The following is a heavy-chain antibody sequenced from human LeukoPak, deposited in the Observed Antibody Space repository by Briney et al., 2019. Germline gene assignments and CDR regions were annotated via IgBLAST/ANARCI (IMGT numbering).Heavy chain of an antibody. CDR2: INPNSGGT. V-gene: IGHV1-2*02. CDR3: ARVSLGASLYDAFDI. Sequence: ASVKVSCKASGYTFTGYYMHWVRQAPGQGLEWMGWINPNSGGTNYAQKFQGRVTMTRDTSISTAYMELSRLRSDDTAVYYCARVSLGASLYDAFDIWGQGTMVTVSS. J-gene: IGHJ3*02. CDR1: GYTFTGYY. D-gene: IGHD1-26*01.